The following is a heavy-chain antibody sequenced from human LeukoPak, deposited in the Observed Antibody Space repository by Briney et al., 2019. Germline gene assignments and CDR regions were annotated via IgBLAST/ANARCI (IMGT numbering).Heavy chain of an antibody. CDR1: GGSISSYY. CDR3: ARAEPYYDSSGSDDAFDI. V-gene: IGHV4-4*07. CDR2: IYTSGST. Sequence: SETLSLTCTVSGGSISSYYWSWIRQPAGKGLEWIGRIYTSGSTNYNPSLKSRVTMSVDTSKNQLSLKLSSVTAADTAVYYCARAEPYYDSSGSDDAFDIWGQGTMVTVSS. D-gene: IGHD3-22*01. J-gene: IGHJ3*02.